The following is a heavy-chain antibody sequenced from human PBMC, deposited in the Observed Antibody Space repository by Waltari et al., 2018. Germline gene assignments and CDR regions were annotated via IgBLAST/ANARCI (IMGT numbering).Heavy chain of an antibody. CDR2: IRYDGSNK. CDR1: GFTFSSYG. Sequence: QVQLVESGGGVVQPGGSLRLSCAASGFTFSSYGMHWVRQAPGKGLEWVAFIRYDGSNKYYADSVKGRFTISRDNSKNTLYLQMNSLRAEDTAVYYCAREGSSGWFDYWGQGTLVTVSS. J-gene: IGHJ4*02. CDR3: AREGSSGWFDY. D-gene: IGHD6-19*01. V-gene: IGHV3-30*02.